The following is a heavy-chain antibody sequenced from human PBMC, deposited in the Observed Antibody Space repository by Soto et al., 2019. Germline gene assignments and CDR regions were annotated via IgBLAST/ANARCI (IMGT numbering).Heavy chain of an antibody. CDR3: AKDLAGSGDIVVVPALMDV. CDR2: ISYDGSNK. Sequence: WGALRLSFAASGFTFRSYCVQWVRPAPGKGVVWVAVISYDGSNKYYADSVKGRFTISRDNSKNTLYLQMNSLRAEDTAVYYCAKDLAGSGDIVVVPALMDVWGQGTTVTVSS. CDR1: GFTFRSYC. J-gene: IGHJ6*02. V-gene: IGHV3-30*18. D-gene: IGHD2-2*01.